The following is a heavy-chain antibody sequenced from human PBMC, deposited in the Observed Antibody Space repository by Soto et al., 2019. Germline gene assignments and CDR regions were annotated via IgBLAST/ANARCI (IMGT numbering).Heavy chain of an antibody. Sequence: QVQLVQSGAEVKKPGSSVKVSCKASGGTFSSYAISWVRQAPGQGLEWMGGSIPIFGTANYAQKFQGRVTITADESTSTAYMELSSLRSEDTAVYYCATASSGWYANWFDPWGQGTLVTVSS. D-gene: IGHD6-19*01. V-gene: IGHV1-69*01. CDR1: GGTFSSYA. CDR2: SIPIFGTA. CDR3: ATASSGWYANWFDP. J-gene: IGHJ5*02.